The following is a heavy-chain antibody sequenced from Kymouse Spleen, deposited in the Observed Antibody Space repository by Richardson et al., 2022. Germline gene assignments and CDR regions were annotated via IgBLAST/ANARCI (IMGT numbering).Heavy chain of an antibody. CDR1: GGSISSGGYY. D-gene: IGHD3-10*01. Sequence: QVQLQESGPGLVKPSQTLSLTCTVSGGSISSGGYYWSWIRQHPGKGLEWIGYIYYSGSTYYNPSLKSRVTISVDTSKNQFSLKLSSVTAADTAVYYCAREGEVRGVKGLYGMDVWGQGTTVTVSS. CDR3: AREGEVRGVKGLYGMDV. CDR2: IYYSGST. J-gene: IGHJ6*02. V-gene: IGHV4-31*03.